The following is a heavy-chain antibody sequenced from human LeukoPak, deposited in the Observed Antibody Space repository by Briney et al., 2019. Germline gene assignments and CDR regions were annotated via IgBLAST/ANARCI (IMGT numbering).Heavy chain of an antibody. J-gene: IGHJ4*02. D-gene: IGHD6-19*01. CDR1: GFIFINYN. Sequence: GGSLRLSCAASGFIFINYNINWVRQAPGKGLEWVSYISSSSSTMYYADSVKGRFTISRDNAKNSLYLQMNSLRAEDTAVYYCARARYSSGWYFDYWGKGTLVTVSS. V-gene: IGHV3-48*01. CDR3: ARARYSSGWYFDY. CDR2: ISSSSSTM.